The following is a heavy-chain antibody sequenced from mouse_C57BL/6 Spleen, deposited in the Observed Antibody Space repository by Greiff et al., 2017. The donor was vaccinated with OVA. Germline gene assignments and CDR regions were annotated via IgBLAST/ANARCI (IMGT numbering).Heavy chain of an antibody. J-gene: IGHJ4*01. CDR3: ARREGILSYAMDY. V-gene: IGHV1-72*01. CDR1: GYTFTSYW. CDR2: IDPNSGGT. Sequence: QVHVKQPGAELVKPGASVKLSCKASGYTFTSYWMHWVKQRPGRGLEWIGRIDPNSGGTKYNEKFKSKATLTVDKPSSTAYMQLSSLTSEDSAVYYCARREGILSYAMDYWGQGTSVTVSS.